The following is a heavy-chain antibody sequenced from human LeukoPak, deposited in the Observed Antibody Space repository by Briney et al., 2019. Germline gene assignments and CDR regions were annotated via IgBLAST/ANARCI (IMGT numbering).Heavy chain of an antibody. CDR3: TRLSHHPIAAADGSYYYYYYMDV. D-gene: IGHD6-13*01. J-gene: IGHJ6*03. CDR2: IRSKANSYAT. V-gene: IGHV3-73*01. Sequence: GGSLRLSCAASGFTFSGSAMHWVRQASGKGLEWVGRIRSKANSYATAYAASVKGRFTISRDDSKNTAYLQMNSLKTEDTAVYYCTRLSHHPIAAADGSYYYYYYMDVWGKGTTVTVSS. CDR1: GFTFSGSA.